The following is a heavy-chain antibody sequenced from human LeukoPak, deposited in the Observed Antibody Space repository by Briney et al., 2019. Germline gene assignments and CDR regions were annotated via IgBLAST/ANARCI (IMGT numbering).Heavy chain of an antibody. CDR1: GFTVSSNY. J-gene: IGHJ4*02. V-gene: IGHV3-66*01. D-gene: IGHD6-13*01. Sequence: GGSLRLSCAVSGFTVSSNYMTWVRQAPGKGLEWVSVIYSAGHTHYADSVKDRFTISRDSSKNTLYLQMNSLRVDDTAVYYCASEITADDNYYWGPGTLVTVSS. CDR3: ASEITADDNYY. CDR2: IYSAGHT.